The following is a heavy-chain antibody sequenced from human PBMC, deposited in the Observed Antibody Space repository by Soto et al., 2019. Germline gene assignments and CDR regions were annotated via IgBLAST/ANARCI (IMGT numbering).Heavy chain of an antibody. CDR3: ARVGGVGAPPGTAF. Sequence: QLVQSGAEVKKPGSSVKISCKASGGTFSSYVISWLRQAPGQGLEWMGGVIPILGQAYYAPNLQGRVTITADGSTRTAYMELNRLTSADTAVYFCARVGGVGAPPGTAFWGQGTLVTVSS. J-gene: IGHJ4*02. CDR1: GGTFSSYV. V-gene: IGHV1-69*01. D-gene: IGHD1-26*01. CDR2: VIPILGQA.